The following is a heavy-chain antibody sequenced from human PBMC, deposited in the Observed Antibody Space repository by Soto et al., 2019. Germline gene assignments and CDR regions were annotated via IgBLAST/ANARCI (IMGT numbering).Heavy chain of an antibody. CDR1: GGSISSSSYY. Sequence: QLQLQESGPGLVKPSETLSLTCTVSGGSISSSSYYWGWIRQPPGKGLEWIGSIYYSGSTYYNPSLKSRVTISVDTSKNQFSLKLSSVTAADTAVYYCARRIAAAGTLYDWFDPWGQGTLVTVSS. CDR3: ARRIAAAGTLYDWFDP. CDR2: IYYSGST. D-gene: IGHD6-13*01. J-gene: IGHJ5*02. V-gene: IGHV4-39*01.